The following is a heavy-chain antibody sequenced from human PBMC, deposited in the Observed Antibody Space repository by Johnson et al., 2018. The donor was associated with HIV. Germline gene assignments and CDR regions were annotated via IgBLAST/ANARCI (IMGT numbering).Heavy chain of an antibody. D-gene: IGHD6-19*01. J-gene: IGHJ3*01. CDR1: GFTFSSYA. CDR2: IKLDGSDK. CDR3: VRGGQWGATDAFDV. V-gene: IGHV3-7*01. Sequence: VQLVESGGGLVQPGGSLRLSCAASGFTFSSYAMHWVRQAPGKGLEWVATIKLDGSDKYYLDSVKGRFTISRDNAKKSLYLQMNSLSAEDTAVYYCVRGGQWGATDAFDVWGQGTMVTVSS.